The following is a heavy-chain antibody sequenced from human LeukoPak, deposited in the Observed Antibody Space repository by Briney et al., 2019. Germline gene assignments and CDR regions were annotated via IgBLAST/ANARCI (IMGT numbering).Heavy chain of an antibody. CDR3: ARLRTMVRGVISTNWFDP. Sequence: GESLKISCKGSGYSFTSYWIGWVRQMPGKGLKWMGIIYPGDSDTRYSPSFQGQVTISADKSISTAYLQWSSLKASDTAMYYCARLRTMVRGVISTNWFDPWGQGTLVTVSS. CDR1: GYSFTSYW. D-gene: IGHD3-10*01. V-gene: IGHV5-51*01. CDR2: IYPGDSDT. J-gene: IGHJ5*02.